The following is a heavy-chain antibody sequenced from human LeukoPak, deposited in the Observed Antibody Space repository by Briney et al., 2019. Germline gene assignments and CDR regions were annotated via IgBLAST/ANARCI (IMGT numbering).Heavy chain of an antibody. CDR3: ARAVTRYYFDY. J-gene: IGHJ4*02. CDR1: GFTFSSYS. V-gene: IGHV3-21*01. D-gene: IGHD4-11*01. Sequence: GGSLRLSCAASGFTFSSYSMNWVRQAPGKGLEWVSSISSSSYIYYADSVKGRFTISRDNAKNSLYLQMNSLRAEDTAVYYCARAVTRYYFDYWGQGTLVTVSS. CDR2: ISSSSYI.